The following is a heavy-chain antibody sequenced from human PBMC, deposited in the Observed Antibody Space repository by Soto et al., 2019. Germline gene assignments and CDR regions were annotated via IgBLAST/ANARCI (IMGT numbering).Heavy chain of an antibody. CDR3: ATDCSSTSWTNYYYYMDV. V-gene: IGHV3-64*01. J-gene: IGHJ6*03. Sequence: EVQLVESGGGLVQPGGSLRLSCAASGFTFSSYAMHWVRQAPGKGLEYVSAISSNGGSTYYANSVKGRFTISRDNSKNTLYLLMGSLRAEDMAVYYCATDCSSTSWTNYYYYMDVWGKGTTVTVSS. D-gene: IGHD2-2*01. CDR2: ISSNGGST. CDR1: GFTFSSYA.